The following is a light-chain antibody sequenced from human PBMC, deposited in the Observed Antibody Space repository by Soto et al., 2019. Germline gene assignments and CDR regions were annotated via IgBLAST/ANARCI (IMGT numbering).Light chain of an antibody. V-gene: IGLV2-14*01. CDR2: EVS. CDR1: SSDVGGYNY. J-gene: IGLJ1*01. Sequence: QSVLTQPASVSVSPGQSITSSCTGTSSDVGGYNYVSWYQQHPGKAPKLMIYEVSNRPSGVSNRFSGSKSGNTASLTISGLQAEDEADYYCTSYRSSSTRVFGTGTKV. CDR3: TSYRSSSTRV.